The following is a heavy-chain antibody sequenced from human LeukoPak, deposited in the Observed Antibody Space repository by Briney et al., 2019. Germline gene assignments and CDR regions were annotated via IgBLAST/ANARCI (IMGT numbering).Heavy chain of an antibody. Sequence: GGSLRLSCAASGFTFCAYWLKWGRQAHGKGLECVASIKSDGSEKYYADSVKGRFAISRDNAKNSLYLQMNRLRAEDTAVYYCGRLTSVYETADPWGQGTLVTVSS. CDR2: IKSDGSEK. V-gene: IGHV3-7*05. CDR1: GFTFCAYW. CDR3: GRLTSVYETADP. J-gene: IGHJ5*02. D-gene: IGHD3-16*01.